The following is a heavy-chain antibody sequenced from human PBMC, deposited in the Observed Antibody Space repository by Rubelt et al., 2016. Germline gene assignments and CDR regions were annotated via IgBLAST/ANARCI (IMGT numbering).Heavy chain of an antibody. Sequence: QVQLKQWGAGLLKPSETLSVTCAVYGGSFSGYYWTWIRQPPGKGLEWIGEINHGGSTNHNPSLKSRVTIAVDTSKNQFSLRRTSGTAADTAVYYCARHYRISGRGFDPWGQGTLVTVSS. J-gene: IGHJ5*02. CDR3: ARHYRISGRGFDP. V-gene: IGHV4-34*01. CDR2: INHGGST. D-gene: IGHD3-16*02. CDR1: GGSFSGYY.